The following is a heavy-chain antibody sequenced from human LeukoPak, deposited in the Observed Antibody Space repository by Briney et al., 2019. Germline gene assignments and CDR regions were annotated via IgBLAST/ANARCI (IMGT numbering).Heavy chain of an antibody. Sequence: SETLSLTCTVSGGSISSGSYYWSWIRQPAGKGLEWIGRIYTSGSTNYNPSLKSRVTISVDTSKNQFSLKLSSVTAADTAVYYCARDLHGEYAFDIWGQGTMVTVSS. CDR3: ARDLHGEYAFDI. CDR2: IYTSGST. V-gene: IGHV4-61*02. J-gene: IGHJ3*02. D-gene: IGHD7-27*01. CDR1: GGSISSGSYY.